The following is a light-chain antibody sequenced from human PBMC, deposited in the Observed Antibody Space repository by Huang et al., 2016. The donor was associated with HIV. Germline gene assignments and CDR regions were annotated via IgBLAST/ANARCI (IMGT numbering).Light chain of an antibody. CDR1: QSISSY. CDR3: QQSYRTPWA. V-gene: IGKV1-39*01. Sequence: DIQITQSPLSLSASVGDRVTITCRASQSISSYLNWYEQKPGKAPKVLIYTTSTLQSGGPSRCSGSGSGTDFSLTISSLQPEDFATYYCQQSYRTPWAFGQGTKVEIK. J-gene: IGKJ1*01. CDR2: TTS.